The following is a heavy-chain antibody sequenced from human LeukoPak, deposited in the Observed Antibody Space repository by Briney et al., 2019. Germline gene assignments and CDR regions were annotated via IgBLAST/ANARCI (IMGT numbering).Heavy chain of an antibody. CDR1: GYTFTSYD. D-gene: IGHD6-13*01. Sequence: ASVKVSCKASGYTFTSYDINWVQQATGQGLEWMGWMNPNSGNTGYAQKFQGRVTMTRNTSISTAYMELSSPRSEDTAVYYCARGRGSSSWVDYWGQGTLVTVSS. V-gene: IGHV1-8*01. CDR2: MNPNSGNT. CDR3: ARGRGSSSWVDY. J-gene: IGHJ4*02.